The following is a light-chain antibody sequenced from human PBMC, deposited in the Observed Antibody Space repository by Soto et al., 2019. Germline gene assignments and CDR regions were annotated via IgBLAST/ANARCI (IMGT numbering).Light chain of an antibody. CDR3: QQYNNWPRT. CDR2: GAS. J-gene: IGKJ1*01. CDR1: QSVGSN. Sequence: DIVMTQSPATLSVSPGERATLCCRASQSVGSNLAWYQQRPGQAPRLLIYGASTRATGFPARFSGSGSGTDFTLTISVLQSEDFAVYYCQQYNNWPRTFGQGTKVEFK. V-gene: IGKV3-15*01.